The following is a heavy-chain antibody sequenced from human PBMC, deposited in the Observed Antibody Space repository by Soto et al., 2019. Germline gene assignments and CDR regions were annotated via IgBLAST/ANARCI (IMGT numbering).Heavy chain of an antibody. CDR2: ISGSGGST. D-gene: IGHD3-3*01. CDR3: AKARHYDFWSGYYLGKNWFDP. CDR1: GFTFSSYA. Sequence: EVQLLESGGGLVQPGGSLRLSCAASGFTFSSYAMSWVRQAPGKGLEWVSAISGSGGSTYYADSVKGRFTISRDNSKNTLYLQMHSLRAEDTAVYYCAKARHYDFWSGYYLGKNWFDPWGQGTLVTVSS. V-gene: IGHV3-23*01. J-gene: IGHJ5*02.